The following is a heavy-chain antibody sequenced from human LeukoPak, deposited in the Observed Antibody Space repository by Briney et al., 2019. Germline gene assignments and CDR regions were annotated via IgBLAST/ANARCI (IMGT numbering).Heavy chain of an antibody. CDR3: ARDPGDYGGNRFDY. Sequence: VKVSCKASGYTXTGYYLHSVRQAPGQGLEWMGWINPNSGGTNYAQKFQGRVTMTRYTSISTAYMELSRLRSDDTAVYYCARDPGDYGGNRFDYWGQGTLVTISS. J-gene: IGHJ4*02. D-gene: IGHD4-23*01. CDR1: GYTXTGYY. V-gene: IGHV1-2*02. CDR2: INPNSGGT.